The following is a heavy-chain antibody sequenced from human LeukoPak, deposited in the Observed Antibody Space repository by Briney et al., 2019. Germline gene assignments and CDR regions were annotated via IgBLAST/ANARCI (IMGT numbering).Heavy chain of an antibody. CDR1: GFSFSTYD. CDR3: AKDRSSTHPKSSFDY. Sequence: GGSLRLSCVASGFSFSTYDMYWVRQAAGRGPEWVSAVGTNEDTYYLASVKGRFTVSRENGKNSSYLLMNSLRAEDTAVYYCAKDRSSTHPKSSFDYWGQGTLVTVSS. CDR2: VGTNEDT. J-gene: IGHJ4*02. D-gene: IGHD2/OR15-2a*01. V-gene: IGHV3-13*01.